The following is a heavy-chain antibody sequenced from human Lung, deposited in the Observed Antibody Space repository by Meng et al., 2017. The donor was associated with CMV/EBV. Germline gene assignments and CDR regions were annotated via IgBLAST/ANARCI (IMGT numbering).Heavy chain of an antibody. CDR1: GFTFSSHS. J-gene: IGHJ4*02. CDR3: ARATGGDY. CDR2: ISSSSSYI. V-gene: IGHV3-21*01. D-gene: IGHD4-11*01. Sequence: LTGAASGFTFSSHSMNWVRQAPGKGLEWVSSISSSSSYIYYADSVKGRFTISRDNAKNSLYLQMNSLRAEDTAVYYCARATGGDYWGQGTLATVSS.